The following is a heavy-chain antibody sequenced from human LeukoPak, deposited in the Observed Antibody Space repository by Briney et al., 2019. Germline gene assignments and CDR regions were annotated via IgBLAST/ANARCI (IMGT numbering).Heavy chain of an antibody. D-gene: IGHD3-3*01. V-gene: IGHV3-23*01. CDR2: ISGSGGST. J-gene: IGHJ5*02. CDR3: AKKTLENWFDP. Sequence: PSETLSLTCTVSGYSISSGYYWGWIRQPPGKGLEWVSGISGSGGSTHYADSVKGRFTISRDNSKNTLYLQMNSLRAEDTAVYYCAKKTLENWFDPWGQGTLVTVSS. CDR1: GYSISSGYY.